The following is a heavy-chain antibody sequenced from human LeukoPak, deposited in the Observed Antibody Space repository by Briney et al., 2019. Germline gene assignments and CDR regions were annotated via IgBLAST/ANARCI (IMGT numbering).Heavy chain of an antibody. CDR3: AKDGHGMDV. CDR1: GLTFSSHA. V-gene: IGHV3-23*01. Sequence: PGGSLRLSCVASGLTFSSHAISWVRQAPGKGLEWVSTISGSGGSTYYADSVKARFTISRDNFKNMLYMQMNSLRVEDTAVYYCAKDGHGMDVWGQGTTVTVSS. J-gene: IGHJ6*02. CDR2: ISGSGGST.